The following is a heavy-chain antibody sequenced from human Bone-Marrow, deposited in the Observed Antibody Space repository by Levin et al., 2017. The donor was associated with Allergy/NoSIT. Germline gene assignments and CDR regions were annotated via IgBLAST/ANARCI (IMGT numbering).Heavy chain of an antibody. CDR1: GGSISSSSYY. Sequence: SETLSLTCTVSGGSISSSSYYWGWIRQPPGKGVEWIGSIYYSGSTYYNPSLKSRVTISVDTSKNQFSLKLSSGTAEDTAVYYCARHGGDCSGGSCYSGLYWYFDLWGRGTLVTVSS. D-gene: IGHD2-15*01. CDR3: ARHGGDCSGGSCYSGLYWYFDL. CDR2: IYYSGST. V-gene: IGHV4-39*01. J-gene: IGHJ2*01.